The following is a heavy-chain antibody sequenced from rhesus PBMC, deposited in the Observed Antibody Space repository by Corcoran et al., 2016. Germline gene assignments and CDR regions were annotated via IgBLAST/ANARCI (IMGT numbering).Heavy chain of an antibody. J-gene: IGHJ4*01. CDR1: GYTFTDYY. Sequence: EVQLVQSGAEVKKPGASAKISCKASGYTFTDYYLHWVRQAPGKGLEWLGRVDPEDGEAKHAQKFQDRVTIAADTSTDTAYMELSSMRSEDTAVYYCAKGVRQLENLYYWGQGVLVTVSS. D-gene: IGHD6-25*01. CDR2: VDPEDGEA. V-gene: IGHV1-111*02. CDR3: AKGVRQLENLYY.